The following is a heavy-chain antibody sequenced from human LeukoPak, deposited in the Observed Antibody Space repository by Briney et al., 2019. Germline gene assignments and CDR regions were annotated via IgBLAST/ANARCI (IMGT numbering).Heavy chain of an antibody. V-gene: IGHV4-34*01. D-gene: IGHD1-26*01. Sequence: SETLSLTCAVYGGSFSGYYWSWIRQPPGKGLEWIGEINHSGSTNYNPSLKSRVTISVDTSKNQFSLKLSSVTAADTAVYYCARSGPLNSGSHLASAFDIWGQGTMVTVSS. CDR2: INHSGST. CDR1: GGSFSGYY. J-gene: IGHJ3*02. CDR3: ARSGPLNSGSHLASAFDI.